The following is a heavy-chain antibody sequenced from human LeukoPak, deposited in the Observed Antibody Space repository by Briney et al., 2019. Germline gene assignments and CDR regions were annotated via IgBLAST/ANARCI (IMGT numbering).Heavy chain of an antibody. CDR1: GGSISSYY. V-gene: IGHV4-39*07. D-gene: IGHD2/OR15-2a*01. J-gene: IGHJ4*02. CDR2: IYYSGST. Sequence: SETLSLTCTVSGGSISSYYWGWIRQPPGKGLEWIGSIYYSGSTYYNPSLKSRVTISVDTSKNQFSLKLSSVTAADTAVYYCARDTFVIYDYWGQGTLVTVSS. CDR3: ARDTFVIYDY.